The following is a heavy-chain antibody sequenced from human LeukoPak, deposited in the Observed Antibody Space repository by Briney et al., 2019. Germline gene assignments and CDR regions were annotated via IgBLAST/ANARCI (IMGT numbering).Heavy chain of an antibody. Sequence: PGGSLRLSCAASGFPFSSYEMDWVRQAPGKGLEWVSYISTDGYTIHYADSVKGRFTISRDNSKDTLYLQMNSLKIEDTATYYCASVRRYSQYESSGYYADSWGQGTLVTVSS. CDR2: ISTDGYTI. D-gene: IGHD3-22*01. V-gene: IGHV3-48*03. CDR1: GFPFSSYE. J-gene: IGHJ5*01. CDR3: ASVRRYSQYESSGYYADS.